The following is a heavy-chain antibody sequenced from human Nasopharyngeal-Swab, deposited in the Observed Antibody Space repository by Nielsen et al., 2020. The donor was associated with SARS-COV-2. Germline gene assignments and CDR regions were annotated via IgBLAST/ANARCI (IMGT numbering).Heavy chain of an antibody. V-gene: IGHV1-69*13. Sequence: VKVSRMASGGSFCTYALSWVRQAPRQGLEWVGGIIPLFGTANYAQKSQGSVTITADKSTSTAYMELSSLRSEDTAVYYCARDAGYCSCTSCRRLGCYYGMDVWGQGTTVTVSS. CDR2: IIPLFGTA. CDR1: GGSFCTYA. CDR3: ARDAGYCSCTSCRRLGCYYGMDV. D-gene: IGHD2-2*03. J-gene: IGHJ6*02.